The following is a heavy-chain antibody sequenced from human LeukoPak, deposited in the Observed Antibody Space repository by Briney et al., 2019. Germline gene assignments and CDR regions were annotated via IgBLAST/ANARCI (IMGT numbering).Heavy chain of an antibody. CDR2: INHSGRT. Sequence: SETLSLTCAVYGGSFSDYFWGWIRQPPGKGLEWIGEINHSGRTYYNPSLKSRVTISVDTSKNQFSLNLSSVTAADTAVYYCARDVVVVPAAILGDYYYYGMDVWGQGTTVTVSS. V-gene: IGHV4-34*01. CDR3: ARDVVVVPAAILGDYYYYGMDV. CDR1: GGSFSDYF. D-gene: IGHD2-2*02. J-gene: IGHJ6*02.